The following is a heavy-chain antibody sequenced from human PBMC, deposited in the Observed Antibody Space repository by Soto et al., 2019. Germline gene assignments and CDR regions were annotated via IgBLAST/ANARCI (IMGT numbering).Heavy chain of an antibody. Sequence: PSETLSLTCTFSGGSISSSSYYWGWIRQPPGKGLEWIGSIYYSGSTYYNPSLKSRVTISVDTSKNQFSLKLSSVTAADTAVYYCAVRFLEWLLYTPRAEYFQHWGQGTLVTVSS. D-gene: IGHD3-3*01. CDR2: IYYSGST. J-gene: IGHJ1*01. CDR3: AVRFLEWLLYTPRAEYFQH. V-gene: IGHV4-39*01. CDR1: GGSISSSSYY.